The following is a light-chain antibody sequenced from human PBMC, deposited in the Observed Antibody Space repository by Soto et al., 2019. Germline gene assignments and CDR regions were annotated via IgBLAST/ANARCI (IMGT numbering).Light chain of an antibody. CDR1: QTMSSW. J-gene: IGKJ1*01. Sequence: DIQMTQSPSTLSGSVGDRVTITCRASQTMSSWLAWYQQKPGKAPKLLIYKASTLKSGVPSRFSGSGSGTEFTLTISSLQPDDFATYYCQQYNSYSPWTFGQGTKVDI. V-gene: IGKV1-5*03. CDR3: QQYNSYSPWT. CDR2: KAS.